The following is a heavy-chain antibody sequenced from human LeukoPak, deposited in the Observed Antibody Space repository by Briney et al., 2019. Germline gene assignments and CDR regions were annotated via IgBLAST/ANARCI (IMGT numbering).Heavy chain of an antibody. J-gene: IGHJ4*02. CDR1: GFTFSDYY. CDR2: ISSSGSTI. D-gene: IGHD1-26*01. V-gene: IGHV3-11*01. Sequence: GGSLRLSCAASGFTFSDYYMSWIRQAPGKGLEWVSYISSSGSTIYYADSVKGRFTISRDNAKNSLYLQMNSLRAEDTAVYYCVHSGVYYGSAVDYWGQGTLVTVSS. CDR3: VHSGVYYGSAVDY.